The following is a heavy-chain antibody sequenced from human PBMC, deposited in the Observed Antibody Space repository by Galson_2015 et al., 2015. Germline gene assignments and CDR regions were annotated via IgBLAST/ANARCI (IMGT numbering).Heavy chain of an antibody. CDR1: GYTLTELS. J-gene: IGHJ2*01. D-gene: IGHD6-19*01. V-gene: IGHV1-24*01. CDR3: ATDSIGSGWGWYFDL. CDR2: FDPEDGET. Sequence: SVKVSCKVSGYTLTELSMHWVRQAPGKGLEWMGGFDPEDGETIYAQKFQGRVTMTEDTSTDTAYMELSSLRSEDTAVYYCATDSIGSGWGWYFDLWGRGTLVTVSS.